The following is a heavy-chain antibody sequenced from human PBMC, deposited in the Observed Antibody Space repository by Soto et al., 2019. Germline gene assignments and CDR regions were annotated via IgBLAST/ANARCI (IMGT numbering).Heavy chain of an antibody. V-gene: IGHV4-61*08. Sequence: ASETLSLTCTVSGGSISSGGYYWSWIRQPPGKGLEWIGYIYYSGSTNYNPSLKSRVTISVDTSKNQFSLKLSSVTAADTAVYYCARLPNSYMDVGGKGTRFTVSS. CDR2: IYYSGST. J-gene: IGHJ6*03. CDR3: ARLPNSYMDV. CDR1: GGSISSGGYY.